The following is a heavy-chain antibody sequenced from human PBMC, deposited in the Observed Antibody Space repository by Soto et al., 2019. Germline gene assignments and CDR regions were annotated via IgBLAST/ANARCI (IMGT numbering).Heavy chain of an antibody. CDR1: GDSISSGGYY. CDR2: IYYTGTT. V-gene: IGHV4-31*03. J-gene: IGHJ4*02. Sequence: QVQLQESGPGLVKPSQTLSLTCTVSGDSISSGGYYWSWIRQHPGNGLEWIGYIYYTGTTYYHPSLEGRLTISVDTSKTQLSLDLSSVTAADTAIYDCARPTRDTGNVQAGFDYWGQGTLVTVSS. D-gene: IGHD1-26*01. CDR3: ARPTRDTGNVQAGFDY.